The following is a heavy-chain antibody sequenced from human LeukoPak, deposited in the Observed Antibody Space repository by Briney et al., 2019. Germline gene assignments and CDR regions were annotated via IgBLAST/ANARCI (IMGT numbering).Heavy chain of an antibody. CDR1: GFTFSSYS. CDR2: VSITSSYI. J-gene: IGHJ2*01. V-gene: IGHV3-21*01. CDR3: ARDGDCYYDSSGYQVGYVDL. D-gene: IGHD3-22*01. Sequence: PGGSLRLSCAASGFTFSSYSMNWVRQAPGKGLEWVSSVSITSSYIYYADSVKGRFTISRDNAKNSLYLQMNSLRAEDTAVYYCARDGDCYYDSSGYQVGYVDLWGRGTLVTVSS.